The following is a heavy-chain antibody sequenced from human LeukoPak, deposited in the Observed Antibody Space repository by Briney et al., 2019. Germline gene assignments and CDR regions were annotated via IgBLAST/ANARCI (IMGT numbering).Heavy chain of an antibody. D-gene: IGHD3-16*01. CDR2: IKQDGSEK. CDR1: GFTFRSYW. V-gene: IGHV3-7*03. J-gene: IGHJ4*02. CDR3: ARDGGPFDS. Sequence: GGSLRLSCAASGFTFRSYWTSWVRQAPGKGLEWVANIKQDGSEKYYVDSVKGRFTISRDNAKKSLYLQMNSLRAEDTAVYYCARDGGPFDSWGQGTLVTVSS.